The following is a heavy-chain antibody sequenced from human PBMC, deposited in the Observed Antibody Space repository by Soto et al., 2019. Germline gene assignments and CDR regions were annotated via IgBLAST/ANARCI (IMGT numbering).Heavy chain of an antibody. CDR2: INPNSGGT. CDR1: GYTFTGYY. D-gene: IGHD3-3*01. V-gene: IGHV1-2*04. CDR3: ARVKATIFRGYYYGMDV. J-gene: IGHJ6*02. Sequence: ASVKVSCKASGYTFTGYYMHWARQAPGQGLEWMGWINPNSGGTNYAQKFQGWVTMTRDTSISTAYMELSRLRSDDTAVYYCARVKATIFRGYYYGMDVWGQGTTVTVSS.